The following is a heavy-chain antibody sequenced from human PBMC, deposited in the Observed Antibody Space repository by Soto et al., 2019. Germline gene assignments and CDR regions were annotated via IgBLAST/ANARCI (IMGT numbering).Heavy chain of an antibody. CDR1: GGSISSGGYY. Sequence: LSLTCTVSGGSISSGGYYWSWIRQHPGKGLEWIGYIYYSGSTYYNPSLKRRVTISVDTSKNQFSLKLRSVTAADTAVYYCARGRTSSPTPGDYWGQGTLVTVSS. J-gene: IGHJ4*02. V-gene: IGHV4-31*03. CDR3: ARGRTSSPTPGDY. CDR2: IYYSGST. D-gene: IGHD2-2*01.